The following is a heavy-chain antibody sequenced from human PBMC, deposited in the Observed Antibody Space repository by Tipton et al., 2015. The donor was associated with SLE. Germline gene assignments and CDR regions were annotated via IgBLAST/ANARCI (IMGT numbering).Heavy chain of an antibody. V-gene: IGHV4-34*01. Sequence: TLSLTCAVYGGSFSGYYWSWIRQPPGKGLEWIGEINHSGSTNYNPSLKSRVTISVDTSKNQFSLKLSSVTAADTAVYYCARGDHPLPWFDPWGQGTLVTVSS. CDR2: INHSGST. J-gene: IGHJ5*02. CDR3: ARGDHPLPWFDP. CDR1: GGSFSGYY.